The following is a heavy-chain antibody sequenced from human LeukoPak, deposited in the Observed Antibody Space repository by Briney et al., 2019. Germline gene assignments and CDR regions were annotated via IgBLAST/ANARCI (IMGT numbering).Heavy chain of an antibody. J-gene: IGHJ5*02. Sequence: GGSLRLSCAASGFTFSSYAMSWVRQAPGKGLEWVSAISGSGGSTYYADSVKGRFTISRDNSKNTLYLQMNSLRAEDTAVYYCAKDVGVYDILTGFDPWGQGTLVTVSS. CDR1: GFTFSSYA. D-gene: IGHD3-9*01. CDR2: ISGSGGST. CDR3: AKDVGVYDILTGFDP. V-gene: IGHV3-23*01.